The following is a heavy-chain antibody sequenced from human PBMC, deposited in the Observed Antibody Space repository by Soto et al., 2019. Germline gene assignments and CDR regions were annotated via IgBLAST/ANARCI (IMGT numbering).Heavy chain of an antibody. CDR3: ASRDPGTSVDY. CDR2: IYRTGST. D-gene: IGHD1-7*01. CDR1: GGSFTSNNW. Sequence: SYTLALTCAVSGGSFTSNNWWAWVRQPPGQGLEWIGEIYRTGSTNYNPSLKSRVTISLDKSENQFSLKVTSPTAADTAVYYCASRDPGTSVDYWGQGTLVTSPQ. V-gene: IGHV4-4*02. J-gene: IGHJ4*02.